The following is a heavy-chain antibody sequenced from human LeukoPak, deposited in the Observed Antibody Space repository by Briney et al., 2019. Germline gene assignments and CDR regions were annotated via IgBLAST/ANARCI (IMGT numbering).Heavy chain of an antibody. CDR1: GYTFTDYA. CDR3: ARDLWAGDSSGYYY. Sequence: ASVKVSCKASGYTFTDYAIHWVRQAPGQRLEWMGWINAGNGNTKYSQKFQGRVTITRDTSASTAYMELSSLRSEDTAVYYCARDLWAGDSSGYYYWGQGTLVTVSS. V-gene: IGHV1-3*01. CDR2: INAGNGNT. J-gene: IGHJ4*02. D-gene: IGHD3-22*01.